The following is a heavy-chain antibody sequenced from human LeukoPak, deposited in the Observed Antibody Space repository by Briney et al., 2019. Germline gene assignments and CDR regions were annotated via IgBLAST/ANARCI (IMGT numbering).Heavy chain of an antibody. Sequence: SETLSLTCAVSGGSISSSSYYWGWIRQPPGKGLEWIGSIYYSGSTYYNPSLKSRVTISVDTSKNQFSLKLSSVTAADTAVYYCSEGASDAFDIWGQGTMVTVSS. CDR2: IYYSGST. CDR1: GGSISSSSYY. J-gene: IGHJ3*02. CDR3: SEGASDAFDI. V-gene: IGHV4-39*01.